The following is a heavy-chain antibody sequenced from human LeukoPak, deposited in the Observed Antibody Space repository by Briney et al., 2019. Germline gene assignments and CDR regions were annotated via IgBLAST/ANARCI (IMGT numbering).Heavy chain of an antibody. CDR2: IYPGDSDT. D-gene: IGHD3-22*01. CDR1: GYSFTSYW. CDR3: ASLYDSSGYYYEGDAFDI. Sequence: GESLQISCKGSGYSFTSYWIGWVRQMPGKGLEWMGIIYPGDSDTRYSPSFQGQVTISADKSISTAYLQWSSLKASDTAMYYCASLYDSSGYYYEGDAFDIWGQGTMVTVSS. J-gene: IGHJ3*02. V-gene: IGHV5-51*01.